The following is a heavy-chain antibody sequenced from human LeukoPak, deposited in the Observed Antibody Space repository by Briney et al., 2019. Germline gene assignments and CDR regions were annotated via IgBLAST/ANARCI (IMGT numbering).Heavy chain of an antibody. D-gene: IGHD6-19*01. Sequence: ASVKVSCKASGYTFTNYGISWVRQAPGQGLEWMGWISSYTGYTNYAQNLQGRVTMTTDTSTSTGYMELRSLRSDDTALYYCARSPIARVAATTPYYMDVWGKGTTVTISS. CDR3: ARSPIARVAATTPYYMDV. J-gene: IGHJ6*03. CDR1: GYTFTNYG. CDR2: ISSYTGYT. V-gene: IGHV1-18*01.